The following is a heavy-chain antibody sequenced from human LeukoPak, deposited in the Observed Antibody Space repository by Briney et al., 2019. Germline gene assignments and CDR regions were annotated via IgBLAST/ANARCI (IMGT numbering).Heavy chain of an antibody. CDR1: GYTFTRFA. Sequence: ASVTVSCKASGYTFTRFAMNWVRQAPGQGLEWMGWINTNTGNPTYAQGFTGRFVFSLDTSVSTAYLQISSLKAEDTAVYYCARGLRLVPFDYWGQGTLVTVSS. J-gene: IGHJ4*02. D-gene: IGHD6-19*01. CDR3: ARGLRLVPFDY. CDR2: INTNTGNP. V-gene: IGHV7-4-1*02.